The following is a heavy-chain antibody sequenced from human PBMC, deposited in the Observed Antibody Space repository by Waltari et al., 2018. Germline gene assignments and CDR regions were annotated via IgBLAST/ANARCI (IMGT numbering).Heavy chain of an antibody. Sequence: EVQLVESGGGLIQPGGSLRLSCAASGLTVSSNYMSWVRQAPGKGLEWVSVIYSGGTTYYADPVKGRFTISRDNSKNTLYLQMNSLRAEDTAVYHCARGLVEMATIYFDLWGRGTLVTVSS. J-gene: IGHJ2*01. V-gene: IGHV3-53*01. CDR3: ARGLVEMATIYFDL. CDR2: IYSGGTT. CDR1: GLTVSSNY. D-gene: IGHD5-12*01.